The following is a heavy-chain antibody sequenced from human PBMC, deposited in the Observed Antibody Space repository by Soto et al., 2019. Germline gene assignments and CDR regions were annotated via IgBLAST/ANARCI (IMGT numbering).Heavy chain of an antibody. CDR2: IVVDSNTA. CDR1: GSTFNNFA. Sequence: QVVLLQSGAEVKEPGSSVRVSCQVSGSTFNNFAFSWVRQAPGHGPEWMGGIVVDSNTAEYSQRFQDRVTITADTSTDTLYMELGSMTFEDTAVYYCARAIKRWEVNYYFDFWGQGTLVTVSS. CDR3: ARAIKRWEVNYYFDF. V-gene: IGHV1-69*06. D-gene: IGHD1-26*01. J-gene: IGHJ4*02.